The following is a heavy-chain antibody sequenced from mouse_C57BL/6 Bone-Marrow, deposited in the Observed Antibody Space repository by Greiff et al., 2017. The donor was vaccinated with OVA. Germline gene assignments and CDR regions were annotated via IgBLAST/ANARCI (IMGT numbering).Heavy chain of an antibody. Sequence: QVQLKQPGAELVKPGASVKLSCKASGYTFTSYWMHWVKQRPGQGLEWIGMIHPNSGSTNYNEKFKSKATLTVDKSSSTAYMQLSSLTSEDSAVYYCARSVITPRDYWGQGTTLTVSS. CDR3: ARSVITPRDY. CDR2: IHPNSGST. J-gene: IGHJ2*01. CDR1: GYTFTSYW. V-gene: IGHV1-64*01. D-gene: IGHD1-1*01.